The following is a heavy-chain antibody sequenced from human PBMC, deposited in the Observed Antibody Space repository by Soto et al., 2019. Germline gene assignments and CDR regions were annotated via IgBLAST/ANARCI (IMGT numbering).Heavy chain of an antibody. CDR3: GEEKYYD. CDR2: ISGSDGST. D-gene: IGHD3-22*01. V-gene: IGHV3-23*01. CDR1: GFTLSNYG. J-gene: IGHJ4*02. Sequence: EVQLLESGGGLVQPGGSLRLSCAASGFTLSNYGMTWVRQAPGKGLEWVSGISGSDGSTYYADSVKGRFTISTDSSKNTLYLQMNSLSADDTAVYYCGEEKYYDRGQGTLGTVSS.